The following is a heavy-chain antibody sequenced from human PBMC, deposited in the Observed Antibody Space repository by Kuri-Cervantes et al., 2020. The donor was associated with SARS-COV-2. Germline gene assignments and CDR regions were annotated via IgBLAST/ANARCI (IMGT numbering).Heavy chain of an antibody. V-gene: IGHV3-7*03. CDR3: ARDTIRLERRAFDI. J-gene: IGHJ3*02. CDR2: IKQDGSEK. CDR1: GFTFSSYW. Sequence: GESLKISCAASGFTFSSYWMSWVRQAPGKGLEWVANIKQDGSEKYYVDSVKGRFTISRDNAKNSLYLQMNSLRAEDTAVYYCARDTIRLERRAFDIWGQGTMVTVSS. D-gene: IGHD1-1*01.